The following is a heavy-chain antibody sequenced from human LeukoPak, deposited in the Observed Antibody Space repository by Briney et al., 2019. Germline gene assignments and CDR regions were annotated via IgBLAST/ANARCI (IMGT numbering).Heavy chain of an antibody. J-gene: IGHJ4*02. CDR3: ARDSYSSSSLFDY. CDR2: IIPIFGTA. V-gene: IGHV1-69*05. Sequence: GASVKVSCKASGGTFSSYAISWVRQAPGQGLEWMGRIIPIFGTANYAQKFQGRVTITTDESTSTAYMEPSSLRSEDTAVYYCARDSYSSSSLFDYWGQGTLVTVSS. CDR1: GGTFSSYA. D-gene: IGHD6-6*01.